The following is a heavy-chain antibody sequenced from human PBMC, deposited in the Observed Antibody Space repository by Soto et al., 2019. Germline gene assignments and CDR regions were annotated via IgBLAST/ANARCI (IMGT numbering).Heavy chain of an antibody. J-gene: IGHJ4*02. V-gene: IGHV4-34*01. Sequence: QVQLQQWGAGLLKPSETLSLTCVVYGGSFSGYYWSWIRQPPGKVLEWIGEINHSGSTNYNPSLKSRVTISVDTSKNQFSLKLSSVTAADTAVYYCARGTRGYSSGWYDYWGQGTLVTVSS. CDR1: GGSFSGYY. CDR3: ARGTRGYSSGWYDY. CDR2: INHSGST. D-gene: IGHD6-19*01.